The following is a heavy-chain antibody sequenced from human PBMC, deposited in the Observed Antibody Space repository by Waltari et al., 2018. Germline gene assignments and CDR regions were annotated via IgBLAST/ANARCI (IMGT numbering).Heavy chain of an antibody. Sequence: QVQLVESGGGVVQPGMSLRLSCAASGFSLSRFGMHWVRQTPGRGLEWVALTWSDGSVEYYADSVRGRFTVSRDNSKNILYLDMDSLRVDDTATYYCAKDAFGNTYLDYWGQGTLVTVSS. CDR2: TWSDGSVE. CDR1: GFSLSRFG. V-gene: IGHV3-33*03. J-gene: IGHJ4*02. CDR3: AKDAFGNTYLDY. D-gene: IGHD3-10*01.